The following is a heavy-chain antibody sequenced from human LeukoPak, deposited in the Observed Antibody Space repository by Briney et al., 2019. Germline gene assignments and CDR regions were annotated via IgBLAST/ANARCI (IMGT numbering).Heavy chain of an antibody. J-gene: IGHJ4*02. Sequence: GGSLRLSCAASGFTVSSNYMSWVRQAPGKGLEWVSVIYSGGITYYADSVKGRFTISRDNSKNTLYLQMNSLRAEDTAVYYCASEIFTYYYDSSGYYLNYWGQGTLVTVSS. V-gene: IGHV3-53*01. CDR1: GFTVSSNY. CDR3: ASEIFTYYYDSSGYYLNY. CDR2: IYSGGIT. D-gene: IGHD3-22*01.